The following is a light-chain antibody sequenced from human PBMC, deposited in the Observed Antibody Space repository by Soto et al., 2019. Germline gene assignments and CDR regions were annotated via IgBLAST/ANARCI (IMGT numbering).Light chain of an antibody. J-gene: IGKJ4*01. CDR2: AAS. CDR3: QQYNSYSLT. Sequence: DIQMTQSPSSLSASVGDEVTITCRASQTIMTYLNWYQLKPGKPPRLLIYAASSLQSGVPSRFSGSGSGTEFTLTISSLQPDDFATYYCQQYNSYSLTFGGGTKVDIK. CDR1: QTIMTY. V-gene: IGKV1-5*01.